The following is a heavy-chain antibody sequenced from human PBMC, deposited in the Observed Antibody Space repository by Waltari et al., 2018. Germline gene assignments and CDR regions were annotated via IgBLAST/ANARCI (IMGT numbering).Heavy chain of an antibody. D-gene: IGHD3-3*01. Sequence: QVQLVQSGAEVKKPGASVKVSCKASGYTLTELSMHWVRQAPGKGLEWMGGFDTEDGETNYDQKFQGRVTMTGDTPTDTAYMELSSLRSEDTAVYDCATLLRFLEWVRGGESLDVWGQGTTVTVSS. CDR1: GYTLTELS. CDR3: ATLLRFLEWVRGGESLDV. V-gene: IGHV1-24*01. CDR2: FDTEDGET. J-gene: IGHJ6*02.